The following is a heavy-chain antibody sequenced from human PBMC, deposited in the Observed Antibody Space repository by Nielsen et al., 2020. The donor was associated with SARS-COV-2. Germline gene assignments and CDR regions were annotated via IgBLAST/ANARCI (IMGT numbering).Heavy chain of an antibody. CDR3: ARSYGSGSYDAFDI. D-gene: IGHD3-10*01. V-gene: IGHV1-69*06. CDR2: IIPIFGTA. Sequence: SVKVSCKASGGTFSSYAISWVRQAPGQGLEWMGGIIPIFGTANYAQKFQGRVTITADKSTSTAYMELSSLRSEDTAVYYCARSYGSGSYDAFDIWGQGTMVTVFS. CDR1: GGTFSSYA. J-gene: IGHJ3*02.